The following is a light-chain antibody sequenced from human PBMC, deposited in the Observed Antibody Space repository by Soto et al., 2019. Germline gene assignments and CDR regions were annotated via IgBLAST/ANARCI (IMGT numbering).Light chain of an antibody. J-gene: IGLJ2*01. CDR1: SSDVGGYNY. V-gene: IGLV2-14*01. CDR3: YSYTSRSTVL. Sequence: QSALTQPASVSGSPGQSITISCTGISSDVGGYNYVSWYQQHPDKAPKLMMYDVSNRRSGVSNRFSGSKSGNTASLTISGLQAEDEADYYCYSYTSRSTVLFGGGTKLTVL. CDR2: DVS.